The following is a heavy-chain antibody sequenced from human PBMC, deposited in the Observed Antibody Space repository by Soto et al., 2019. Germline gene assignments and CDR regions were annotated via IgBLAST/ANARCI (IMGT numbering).Heavy chain of an antibody. V-gene: IGHV3-23*01. CDR2: ISGSGGST. CDR1: GFTFSSDA. D-gene: IGHD3-22*01. Sequence: GSLRLSCAASGFTFSSDAMSWVLQAPGKGLEWVSAISGSGGSTYYADSVKGRFTISRDNSKNTLYLQMNSLRAEDTAVYYCAKDSDSRGAFDIWGQGTMVTVSS. CDR3: AKDSDSRGAFDI. J-gene: IGHJ3*02.